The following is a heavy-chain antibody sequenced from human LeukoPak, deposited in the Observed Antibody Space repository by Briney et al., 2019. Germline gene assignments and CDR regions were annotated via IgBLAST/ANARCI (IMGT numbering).Heavy chain of an antibody. D-gene: IGHD3-3*01. CDR2: IYYSGST. Sequence: SETLSLTCTVSGGSISSSSYYWGWIRQPPGKGLEWIGSIYYSGSTYYNPSLKSRVTISVDTSKNQFSLKLSSVTAADTAVYYCARGVYRITIFGVVTTAFGHWGQGTLVTVSS. V-gene: IGHV4-39*07. CDR3: ARGVYRITIFGVVTTAFGH. CDR1: GGSISSSSYY. J-gene: IGHJ4*02.